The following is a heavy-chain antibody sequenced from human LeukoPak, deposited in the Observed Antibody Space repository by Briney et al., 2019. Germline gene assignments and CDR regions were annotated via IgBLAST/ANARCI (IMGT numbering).Heavy chain of an antibody. V-gene: IGHV4-34*01. CDR2: INHSGST. CDR1: GGSFSGYY. J-gene: IGHJ5*02. CDR3: ARTNTKRRFDP. D-gene: IGHD3-3*01. Sequence: SETLSLTCAVYGGSFSGYYWSWIRQPPGKGLEWIGEINHSGSTNYNPSLKSRVTISVDTSKNQFSLKLSSVTAADTAVYYCARTNTKRRFDPWGQGTLVTVSS.